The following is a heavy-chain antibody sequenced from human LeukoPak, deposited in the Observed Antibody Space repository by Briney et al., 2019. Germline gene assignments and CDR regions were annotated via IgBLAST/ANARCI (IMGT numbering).Heavy chain of an antibody. CDR1: GGSISSNNYY. V-gene: IGHV4-39*01. CDR2: IYYSGST. J-gene: IGHJ6*03. Sequence: SETLSLTCTVSGGSISSNNYYWGWLRQPPGKGLEWIGSIYYSGSTYYNPSLKSRVTISVDTSKNQFSLKLSSVTAADTAVYYCSALYYYYYYLDVWGKGTTVTVSS. CDR3: SALYYYYYYLDV.